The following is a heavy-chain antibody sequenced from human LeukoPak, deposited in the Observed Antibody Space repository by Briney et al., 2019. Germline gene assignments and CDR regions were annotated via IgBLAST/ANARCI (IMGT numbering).Heavy chain of an antibody. CDR1: GFTFSHYG. D-gene: IGHD6-19*01. V-gene: IGHV3-33*01. J-gene: IGHJ4*02. CDR2: IWSDGSKE. CDR3: ARWGPIAVAGLDY. Sequence: PGRSLRLSCAASGFTFSHYGIHWVRQAPGKGLEWVAVIWSDGSKEYYADSVKGRFTISRDNSKNTLYLQMNSLRAEDTALYYCARWGPIAVAGLDYWGQGTLVTVSS.